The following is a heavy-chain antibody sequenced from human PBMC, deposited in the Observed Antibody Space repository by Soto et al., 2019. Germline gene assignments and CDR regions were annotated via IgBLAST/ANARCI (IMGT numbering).Heavy chain of an antibody. Sequence: ASVKVSCKASGYTFTYYHVHWVRQAPGQGLEWMGIINPNGGDTTYAQKFQGRVTMTRDTSTSTVYMELTSLRSEDTALYYCARAPDSYGLLFYLDCWGQGTPVTVSS. V-gene: IGHV1-46*01. D-gene: IGHD5-18*01. CDR3: ARAPDSYGLLFYLDC. CDR2: INPNGGDT. J-gene: IGHJ4*02. CDR1: GYTFTYYH.